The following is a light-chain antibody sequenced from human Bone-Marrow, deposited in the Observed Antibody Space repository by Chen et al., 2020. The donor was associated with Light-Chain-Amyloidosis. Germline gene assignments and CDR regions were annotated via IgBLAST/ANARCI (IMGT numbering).Light chain of an antibody. CDR1: SSDVGGANH. Sequence: QSALTQPASVSGSPGQSITIPCTGTSSDVGGANHVSWYQQHPDKAPKLMIYEVTNRPSWVPDRFSGSKSDNTTSLTISELQTEDEADYFCSSYTITNTLVFGSGTRVTVL. CDR2: EVT. J-gene: IGLJ1*01. CDR3: SSYTITNTLV. V-gene: IGLV2-14*01.